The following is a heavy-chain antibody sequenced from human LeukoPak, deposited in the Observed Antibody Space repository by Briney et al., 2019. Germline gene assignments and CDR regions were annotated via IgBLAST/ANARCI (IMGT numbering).Heavy chain of an antibody. V-gene: IGHV3-49*04. D-gene: IGHD6-13*01. CDR1: GGTFGDYA. CDR2: ITSKAYGGTA. CDR3: TRDREAAAGINALDI. Sequence: GGSLRLSCTPSGGTFGDYAMSWVRQAPGKGLEWLGFITSKAYGGTAEYAASVKGRFTISRDDSRSLAYLQMNSLRTEDTAVYYCTRDREAAAGINALDIWGQGTMVTVPS. J-gene: IGHJ3*02.